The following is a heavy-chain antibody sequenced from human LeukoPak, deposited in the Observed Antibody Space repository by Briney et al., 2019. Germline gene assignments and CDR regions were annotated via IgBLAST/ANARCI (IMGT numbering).Heavy chain of an antibody. CDR2: ISPTGSTT. V-gene: IGHV3-74*01. CDR1: GFSFSGHW. J-gene: IGHJ4*02. D-gene: IGHD6-6*01. CDR3: ARGPNSNWSGLDF. Sequence: PGRSLRLSCIASGFSFSGHWMHWARQLPGKGLVRVSRISPTGSTTSYADSVKGRFTVSRDNAKNTLYLQVNNLRAEDTAVYYCARGPNSNWSGLDFWGQGTLLTVSS.